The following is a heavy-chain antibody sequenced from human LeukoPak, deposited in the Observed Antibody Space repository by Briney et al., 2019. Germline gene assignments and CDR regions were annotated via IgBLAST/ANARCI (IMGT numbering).Heavy chain of an antibody. CDR1: GYTFTGYY. D-gene: IGHD4-17*01. CDR2: INPNSGGT. J-gene: IGHJ5*02. CDR3: ARALTGDYGDYGGNWFDP. Sequence: ASVKVSCKASGYTFTGYYMHWVRQAPGQGLEWMGWINPNSGGTNYAQKFQGRVTMTRGTSISTAYMELSRLRSDDTAVYYCARALTGDYGDYGGNWFDPWGQGTLVTVSS. V-gene: IGHV1-2*02.